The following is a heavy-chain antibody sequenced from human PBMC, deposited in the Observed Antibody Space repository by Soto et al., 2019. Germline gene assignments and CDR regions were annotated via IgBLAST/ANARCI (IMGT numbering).Heavy chain of an antibody. D-gene: IGHD6-13*01. CDR3: ARTLKSAGSDY. V-gene: IGHV1-46*01. J-gene: IGHJ4*02. Sequence: ASVKVSCKASGYTFTDYSIHWVRQAPGQGLEWMGLINPSGVSTHYEQQFQGRVTVTKDTSTSTVNMKMSNLRSENTAFYYCARTLKSAGSDYWGQGTLVTVSS. CDR1: GYTFTDYS. CDR2: INPSGVST.